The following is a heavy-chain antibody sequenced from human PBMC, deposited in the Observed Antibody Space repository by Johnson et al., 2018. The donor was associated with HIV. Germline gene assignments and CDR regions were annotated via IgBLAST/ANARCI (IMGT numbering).Heavy chain of an antibody. D-gene: IGHD6-19*01. J-gene: IGHJ3*02. CDR1: GFTFSSYA. CDR3: ARGWGRSSGTFDAFDI. Sequence: QVQLVESGGGVVQPGRSPRLSCAASGFTFSSYAMHWVRQAPGKGLEWVAVISYDGSNKYYADSVKGRFTISRDNSKNTLYLQMNSLRAEDTAVYYCARGWGRSSGTFDAFDIWGQGTMVTVSS. CDR2: ISYDGSNK. V-gene: IGHV3-30-3*01.